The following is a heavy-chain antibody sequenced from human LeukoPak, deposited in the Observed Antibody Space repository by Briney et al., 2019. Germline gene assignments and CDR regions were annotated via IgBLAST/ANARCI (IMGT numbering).Heavy chain of an antibody. V-gene: IGHV4-59*01. Sequence: PSETLSLTCAVYGGSFSGYYWSWIRQPPGKGLEWIWYIYYTGSTTYNPSLKSRVSISIDVSKNQFSLKLSSVTAADTAVYYCVREGYSSGWYRFDPWGQGTLVTVSS. CDR2: IYYTGST. CDR3: VREGYSSGWYRFDP. J-gene: IGHJ5*02. CDR1: GGSFSGYY. D-gene: IGHD6-19*01.